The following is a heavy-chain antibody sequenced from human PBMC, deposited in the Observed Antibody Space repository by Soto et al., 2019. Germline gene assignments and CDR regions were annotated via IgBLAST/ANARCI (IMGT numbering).Heavy chain of an antibody. CDR3: AREREYYYDSSGSLDV. V-gene: IGHV4-34*01. CDR2: INHSGST. D-gene: IGHD3-22*01. CDR1: GGSFSGYY. Sequence: SETLSLTCAVYGGSFSGYYWSWIRQPPGKGLEWNGEINHSGSTNYNPYLKSQVTISVDTSKNQFSLKLSSVTAADTAVYYCAREREYYYDSSGSLDVWGQGTTVTVSS. J-gene: IGHJ6*02.